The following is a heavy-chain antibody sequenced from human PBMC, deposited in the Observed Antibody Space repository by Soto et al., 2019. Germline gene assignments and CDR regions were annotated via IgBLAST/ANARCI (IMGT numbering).Heavy chain of an antibody. CDR1: GFTFSSYA. Sequence: EVQLLESGGGLVQPGGSLRLSCAASGFTFSSYAMSWVRQAPGKGPEWVSAISGSGGTTYYADSVKGRFTISRDNSKHQLKLQTNSLRAEDAAVYYCAKDHRHWGQGTPVTVSS. V-gene: IGHV3-23*01. CDR2: ISGSGGTT. CDR3: AKDHRH. J-gene: IGHJ4*02.